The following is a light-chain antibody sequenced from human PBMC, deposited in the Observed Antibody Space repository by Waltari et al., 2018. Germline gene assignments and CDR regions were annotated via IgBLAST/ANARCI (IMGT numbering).Light chain of an antibody. CDR2: AVF. Sequence: DIQLTQSPSFLSASIGDRVTITCRASQDINNFLAWYQQKPGKAPKLLMYAVFGWPSGGPSRFSVSGSGTEFSLTISSLEPEDFATYYCLQSNSYPWTFGQGTKVEIK. CDR3: LQSNSYPWT. CDR1: QDINNF. J-gene: IGKJ1*01. V-gene: IGKV1-9*01.